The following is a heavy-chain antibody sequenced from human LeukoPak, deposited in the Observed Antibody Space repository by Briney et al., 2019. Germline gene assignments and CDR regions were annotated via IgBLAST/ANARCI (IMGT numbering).Heavy chain of an antibody. V-gene: IGHV1-2*02. CDR1: GYTFTGYY. D-gene: IGHD6-19*01. CDR3: ATITVTGIDY. J-gene: IGHJ4*02. Sequence: GASVKVSCKTSGYTFTGYYMHWVRQAPGKGLEWMGWINPNQGDTKYAQNFQGRVTMTRDTPITTAYMELSSLSFDDTAVYYCATITVTGIDYWGQGTLVTVSS. CDR2: INPNQGDT.